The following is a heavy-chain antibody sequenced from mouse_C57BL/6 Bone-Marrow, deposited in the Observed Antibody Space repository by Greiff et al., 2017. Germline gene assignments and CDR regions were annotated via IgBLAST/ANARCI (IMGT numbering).Heavy chain of an antibody. CDR3: ARLYYNSD. Sequence: QVPLQQPGAELVKPGASVKLSCKASGYTFTSYWMQWVKQRPGQGLEWIGEIDPSDSYTNSNQKFKGKATLTVDTSSSTAYMQLSSLTSEDSAVYDCARLYYNSDWGQGTTLTVSS. CDR2: IDPSDSYT. CDR1: GYTFTSYW. V-gene: IGHV1-50*01. J-gene: IGHJ2*01. D-gene: IGHD2-4*01.